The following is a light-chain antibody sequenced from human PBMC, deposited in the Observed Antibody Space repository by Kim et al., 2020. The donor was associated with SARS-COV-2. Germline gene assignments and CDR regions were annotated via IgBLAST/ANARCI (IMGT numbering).Light chain of an antibody. Sequence: EIVLTRSPATLSLSPGEGATLSCRASQSVGTYLAWYQQKPGQAPRLLIHDASTRAAGIPARFSGSGSGTDFTLTISSLEPEVFAVYYCQQRGDFPTFGGGTKVDIK. CDR2: DAS. V-gene: IGKV3-11*01. CDR3: QQRGDFPT. CDR1: QSVGTY. J-gene: IGKJ4*01.